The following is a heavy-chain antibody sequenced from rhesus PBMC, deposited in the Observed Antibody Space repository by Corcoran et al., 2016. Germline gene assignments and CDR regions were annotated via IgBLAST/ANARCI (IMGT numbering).Heavy chain of an antibody. V-gene: IGHV4-127*01. J-gene: IGHJ6*01. D-gene: IGHD6-31*01. Sequence: QVQLQESGPGLVKPSETLSLTCGVSGYSISYGYGWSWIRQPPGKGLEWGGSTGGSGGSPTYNPPRKNRFSISKATSKNQYSLNLTSVTAAATALYYCARVTGYTRGWDGAYGLDSWGQGVVVIVSS. CDR3: ARVTGYTRGWDGAYGLDS. CDR1: GYSISYGYG. CDR2: TGGSGGSP.